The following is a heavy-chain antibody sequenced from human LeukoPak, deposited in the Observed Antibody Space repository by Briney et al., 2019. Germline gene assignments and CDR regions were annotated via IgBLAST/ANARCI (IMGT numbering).Heavy chain of an antibody. D-gene: IGHD1-26*01. V-gene: IGHV3-43*02. CDR2: ISGDGGST. J-gene: IGHJ4*02. CDR3: AKVKTYSGSYYFDY. Sequence: RPGGSLRLSCAASGFTFSSYWMHWVCQAPGKGLEWVSLISGDGGSTYYADSVKGRFTISRDNSKNSLYLQMNSLRTEDTALYYCAKVKTYSGSYYFDYWGQGTLVTVSS. CDR1: GFTFSSYW.